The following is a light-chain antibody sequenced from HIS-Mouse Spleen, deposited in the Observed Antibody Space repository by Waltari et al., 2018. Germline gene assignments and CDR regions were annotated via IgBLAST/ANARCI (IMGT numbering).Light chain of an antibody. Sequence: QSALTQPASVSGSPGQSITISCTGTSSDVGSYNLVSWYQQHPGKAPKLMIYEGSKRPSGVSNRVSGSKSGNTASLTISGLQAEDEADYYCCSYAGSSTFRVFGGGTKLTVL. CDR1: SSDVGSYNL. CDR3: CSYAGSSTFRV. J-gene: IGLJ2*01. CDR2: EGS. V-gene: IGLV2-23*03.